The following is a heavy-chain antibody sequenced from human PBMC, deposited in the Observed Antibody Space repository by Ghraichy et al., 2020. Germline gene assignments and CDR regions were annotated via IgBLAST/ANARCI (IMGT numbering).Heavy chain of an antibody. CDR2: IYYSGST. D-gene: IGHD6-19*01. CDR3: ARDSRIAVAGYYYYGMDV. J-gene: IGHJ6*02. V-gene: IGHV4-59*01. CDR1: GGSISSYY. Sequence: SETLSLTCTVSGGSISSYYWSWIRQPPGKGLEWIGYIYYSGSTYYNPSLKSRVTISVDTSKNQFSLKLSSVTAADTAVYYCARDSRIAVAGYYYYGMDVWGQGTTVTVSS.